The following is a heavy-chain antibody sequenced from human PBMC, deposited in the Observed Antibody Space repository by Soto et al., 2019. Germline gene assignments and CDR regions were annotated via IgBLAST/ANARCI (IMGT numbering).Heavy chain of an antibody. CDR3: ASQYYYDSSGYFVDY. V-gene: IGHV4-39*01. CDR1: GGSISSSSYY. D-gene: IGHD3-22*01. Sequence: LPLTCTVSGGSISSSSYYWGWIRQPPGKGLEWIGSIYYSGSTYYNSSLKSRVTISVDTSKNQFSLKLSSVTAADTAVYYCASQYYYDSSGYFVDYWGQGTLVTVSS. J-gene: IGHJ4*02. CDR2: IYYSGST.